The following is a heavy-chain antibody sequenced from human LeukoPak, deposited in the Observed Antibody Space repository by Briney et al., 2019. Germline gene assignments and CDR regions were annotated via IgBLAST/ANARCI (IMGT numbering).Heavy chain of an antibody. CDR3: ARGAAAGTWDY. CDR1: GYTFTSYY. Sequence: ASVKVSCKASGYTFTSYYMHWVRQAPGQGLEWMGIINPSGGSTSYAQKFQGRVTMTRDMSTSTVYMELSSLRAEDTAVYYCARGAAAGTWDYWGQGTLVTVSS. D-gene: IGHD6-13*01. J-gene: IGHJ4*02. CDR2: INPSGGST. V-gene: IGHV1-46*01.